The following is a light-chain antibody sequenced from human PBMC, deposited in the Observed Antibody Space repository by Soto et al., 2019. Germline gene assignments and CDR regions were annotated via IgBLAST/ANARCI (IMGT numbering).Light chain of an antibody. V-gene: IGKV3-11*01. J-gene: IGKJ1*01. Sequence: EIVLTQSPATLSLSPGERATLSCRASQSVSSYLAWYQHKPGQAPRLLMYDASTRATGVPARFSASGSGTDFTLNISRLEPEDFAVYYCQQRSNWPVTFGQGTKVEIK. CDR3: QQRSNWPVT. CDR2: DAS. CDR1: QSVSSY.